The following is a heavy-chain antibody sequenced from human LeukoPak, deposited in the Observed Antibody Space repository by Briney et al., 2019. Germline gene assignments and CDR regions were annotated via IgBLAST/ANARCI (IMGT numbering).Heavy chain of an antibody. V-gene: IGHV4-4*07. CDR2: IYTSGST. J-gene: IGHJ4*02. D-gene: IGHD1-26*01. CDR3: ARDLVVVGATSFDY. Sequence: PSETLSLTCTVSGGSVSRYYWSWVRQPPGKGLEWIGRIYTSGSTNYNPSLKSRVTMSVDTSKNQFSLKLSSVTAADTAVYYCARDLVVVGATSFDYWGQGTLVTVSS. CDR1: GGSVSRYY.